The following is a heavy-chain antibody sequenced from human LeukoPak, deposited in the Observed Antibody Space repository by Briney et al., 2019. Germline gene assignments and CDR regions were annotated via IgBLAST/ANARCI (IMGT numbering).Heavy chain of an antibody. CDR1: GFTFSSYS. CDR3: AKDRTIFGVLIQYLGY. D-gene: IGHD3-3*01. V-gene: IGHV3-48*01. CDR2: ITTSSDTI. Sequence: PGGSLRLSCAASGFTFSSYSMNWVRQAPGKGLEWVSYITTSSDTIYYADSVKGRFTISRDNAKNSLYLQMNSLRAEDTAVYHCAKDRTIFGVLIQYLGYWGQGTLVTVSS. J-gene: IGHJ4*02.